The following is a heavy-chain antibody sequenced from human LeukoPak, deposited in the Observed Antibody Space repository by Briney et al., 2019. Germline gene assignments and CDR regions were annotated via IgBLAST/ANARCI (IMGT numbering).Heavy chain of an antibody. D-gene: IGHD3-22*01. Sequence: TSETLSLTCTVSGGSISSYYWSWIRQPPGKGLEWIGYIYYSGGTNYNPSLKSRVTISVDTSKNQLSLRLSSVTAADTAVYYCARDVPRLYDSSGSNDYWGQGTLVTVSS. CDR3: ARDVPRLYDSSGSNDY. J-gene: IGHJ4*02. CDR2: IYYSGGT. CDR1: GGSISSYY. V-gene: IGHV4-59*01.